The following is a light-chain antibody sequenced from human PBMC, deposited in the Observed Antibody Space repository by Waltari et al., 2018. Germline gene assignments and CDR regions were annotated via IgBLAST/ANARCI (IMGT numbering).Light chain of an antibody. J-gene: IGKJ1*01. Sequence: EIVMTQSPATLSVSPGERATLSCRASQSLSTNLAWYQQKPGQAPRLLIYGASTRATCIPARFSGSGSGTEFTLTISSLQSEDFAVYYCQQYNNWPAWTFGQGTKVEI. CDR2: GAS. V-gene: IGKV3-15*01. CDR3: QQYNNWPAWT. CDR1: QSLSTN.